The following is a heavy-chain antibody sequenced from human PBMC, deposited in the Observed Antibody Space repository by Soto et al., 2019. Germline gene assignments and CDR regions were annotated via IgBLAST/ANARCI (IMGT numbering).Heavy chain of an antibody. CDR3: ARDLTSGDY. V-gene: IGHV1-46*01. Sequence: QVQLVQSGAEVKNPGASVKLSCKASGYIFTNYYIHWVRQAPGQGLEWMAIINPNGGSKNYAQEFQGRVTLARDTFTNTVYMELSSRRSEDTAIYYCARDLTSGDYWGQGTLVTVSS. CDR2: INPNGGSK. D-gene: IGHD7-27*01. J-gene: IGHJ4*02. CDR1: GYIFTNYY.